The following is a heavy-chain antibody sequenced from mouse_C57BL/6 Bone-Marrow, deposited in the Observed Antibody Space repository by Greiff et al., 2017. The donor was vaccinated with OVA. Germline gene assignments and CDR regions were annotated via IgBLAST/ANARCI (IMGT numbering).Heavy chain of an antibody. Sequence: VQLQESGAELAKPGASVKMSCKASGYTFTSYTMHWVKQRPGQGLEWIGYINPSSGYTKYNQKFKDKATLTADKSSSTAYMQLSSLTSEDSAVYYCASLYDYDGAYWGQGTLVTVSA. J-gene: IGHJ3*01. D-gene: IGHD2-4*01. V-gene: IGHV1-4*01. CDR1: GYTFTSYT. CDR2: INPSSGYT. CDR3: ASLYDYDGAY.